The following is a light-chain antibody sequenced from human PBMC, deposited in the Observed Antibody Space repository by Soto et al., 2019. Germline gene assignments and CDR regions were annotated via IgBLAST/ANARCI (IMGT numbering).Light chain of an antibody. CDR2: DVS. CDR1: SSDVGGYNY. V-gene: IGLV2-14*03. Sequence: QSALTQPASVSGSPGQSITISCTGTSSDVGGYNYVSWYQHYPGKAPKLMIYDVSNRPSGVSNRFSASKSGNTASLTISGLQAEDEADYYCSSYTSSSTYVFGTGTKLTVL. CDR3: SSYTSSSTYV. J-gene: IGLJ1*01.